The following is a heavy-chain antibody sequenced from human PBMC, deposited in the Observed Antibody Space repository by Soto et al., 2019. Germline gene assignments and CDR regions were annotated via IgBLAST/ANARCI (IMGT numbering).Heavy chain of an antibody. CDR2: IYWDDDK. J-gene: IGHJ4*02. CDR1: GFSLSTSGVG. Sequence: SGPTLVNPTQTLTLTCTFSGFSLSTSGVGVGWIRQPPGKALEWLALIYWDDDKRYSPSLKSRLTITKDTSKNQVVLTMTNMDPVDTATYYCAHTRFLNIAAADPFDYWGQGTLVTVSS. V-gene: IGHV2-5*02. D-gene: IGHD6-13*01. CDR3: AHTRFLNIAAADPFDY.